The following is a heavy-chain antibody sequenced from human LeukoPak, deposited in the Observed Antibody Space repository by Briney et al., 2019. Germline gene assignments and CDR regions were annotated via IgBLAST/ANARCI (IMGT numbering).Heavy chain of an antibody. CDR3: ARVRWSGGNWFDP. V-gene: IGHV3-48*03. CDR2: ISSSGSTI. D-gene: IGHD3-3*01. CDR1: GLTFSSYE. J-gene: IGHJ5*02. Sequence: GGSLRLSCAASGLTFSSYEMNWVGRAPGRGREGDSYISSSGSTIYYADSVKGRFTISRDNAQNSLYLQMNSLRAEDTAVYYCARVRWSGGNWFDPWGQGTLVTVSS.